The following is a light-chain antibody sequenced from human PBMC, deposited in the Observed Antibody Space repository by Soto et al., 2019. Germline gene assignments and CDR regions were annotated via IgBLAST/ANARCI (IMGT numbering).Light chain of an antibody. CDR3: CSYAGTSTLYI. Sequence: QSVLTQPRSVSGSPGQSVTISCTGTSSDVGGYNYVSWYQQHPGKAPKLMIYDVSKRPSGVPDRFSGSKSGNTASLTISGLQAEDEADYYCCSYAGTSTLYILGTGTKVTV. J-gene: IGLJ1*01. CDR1: SSDVGGYNY. CDR2: DVS. V-gene: IGLV2-11*01.